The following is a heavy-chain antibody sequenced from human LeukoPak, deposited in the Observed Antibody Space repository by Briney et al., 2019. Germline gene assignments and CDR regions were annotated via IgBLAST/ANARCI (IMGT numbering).Heavy chain of an antibody. J-gene: IGHJ4*02. CDR2: ISSSSSYI. D-gene: IGHD3-10*01. CDR3: AREIWFGELSDDIDY. V-gene: IGHV3-21*01. CDR1: GFTFSSYS. Sequence: GGSLRLSCAASGFTFSSYSMNWVRQAPGKGLEWVSSISSSSSYIYYADSVEGRFTISRGNAKNSLYLQMNSLRAEDTAVYYCAREIWFGELSDDIDYWGQGTLVTVSS.